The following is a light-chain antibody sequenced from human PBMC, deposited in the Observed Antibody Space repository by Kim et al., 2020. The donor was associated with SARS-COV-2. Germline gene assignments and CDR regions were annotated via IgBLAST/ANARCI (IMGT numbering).Light chain of an antibody. CDR3: SSYTSSSTLV. CDR1: RSDVGGYNY. CDR2: DVS. Sequence: GKATTSTCTGTRSDVGGYNYVSWYQQHPGKAPKLMIYDVSNRPSGVSNRFSGSKSGNTASLTISGLQAEDEADYYCSSYTSSSTLVFGGGTKVTVL. V-gene: IGLV2-14*03. J-gene: IGLJ2*01.